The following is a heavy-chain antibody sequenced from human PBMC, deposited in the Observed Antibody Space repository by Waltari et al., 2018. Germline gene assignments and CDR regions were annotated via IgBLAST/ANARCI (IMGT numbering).Heavy chain of an antibody. CDR3: TRDSRGAFDGGMDV. D-gene: IGHD3-10*01. Sequence: QVQMVESGGGVVQPGRSLRISCAATAFTFSSYAMHWVRQAPGKGLEWVAVISHDGGNRYYAESVKGRFTLSRDNSKNILYLQMSSLRGDDTALYYCTRDSRGAFDGGMDVWGQGIKVTVSS. CDR1: AFTFSSYA. J-gene: IGHJ6*02. CDR2: ISHDGGNR. V-gene: IGHV3-30-3*01.